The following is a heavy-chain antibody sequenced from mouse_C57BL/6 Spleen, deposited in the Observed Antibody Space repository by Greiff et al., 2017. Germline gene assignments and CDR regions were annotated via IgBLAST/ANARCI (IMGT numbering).Heavy chain of an antibody. D-gene: IGHD1-1*01. CDR3: ARYYGSSPPDY. CDR1: GYTFTDYY. J-gene: IGHJ2*01. V-gene: IGHV1-26*01. Sequence: VQLQQSGPELVKPGASVKISCKASGYTFTDYYMNWVKQSHGKSLEWIGDINPNNGGTSYNQKFKGKATLTVDKSSSTAYMELRSLTSEDSAVYYCARYYGSSPPDYWGQGTTLTVSS. CDR2: INPNNGGT.